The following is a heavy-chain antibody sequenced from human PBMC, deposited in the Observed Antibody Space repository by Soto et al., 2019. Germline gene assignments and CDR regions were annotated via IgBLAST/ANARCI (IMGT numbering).Heavy chain of an antibody. CDR2: ISSGNNAI. D-gene: IGHD4-4*01. CDR1: GFSISTPS. Sequence: VQLVESGGDLVQPGGSLRLSCAASGFSISTPSMNWVRQAPGKGLEWVSFISSGNNAIYYADSVKGRFKISRDIAKNSVYLQMNSLGAEDTAVYYCARGGTVSTAWGQGTRVTVSS. CDR3: ARGGTVSTA. J-gene: IGHJ5*02. V-gene: IGHV3-48*01.